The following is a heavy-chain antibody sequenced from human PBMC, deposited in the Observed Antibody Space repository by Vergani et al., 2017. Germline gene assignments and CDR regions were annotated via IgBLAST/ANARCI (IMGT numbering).Heavy chain of an antibody. CDR1: GGSFSGYY. CDR3: ARDRGYSYGYNWFDP. CDR2: INHSGST. Sequence: QVQLQQWGAGLLKPSETLSLTCAVYGGSFSGYYWSWIRQPPGKGLEWIWEINHSGSTNYNPSLKSRVTISVDTSKTQFSLKLSSVTAADTAVYYCARDRGYSYGYNWFDPWGQGTLVTVSS. D-gene: IGHD5-18*01. J-gene: IGHJ5*02. V-gene: IGHV4-34*01.